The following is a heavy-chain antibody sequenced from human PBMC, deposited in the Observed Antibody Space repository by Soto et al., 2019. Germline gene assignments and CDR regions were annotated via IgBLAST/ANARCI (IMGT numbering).Heavy chain of an antibody. CDR3: ARGTPAWAAGGHNWFDP. V-gene: IGHV1-2*04. Sequence: QVQVVQSGAEVKKPGASVKVSCKSSGYTFTGYYMHWVRQAPGQGLEWMGWINPNSGGINYAQKFQGWVTMTRDTSISTASMELNRLTSDDTAVYYCARGTPAWAAGGHNWFDPWGQGTLVTVSS. J-gene: IGHJ5*02. CDR1: GYTFTGYY. D-gene: IGHD6-13*01. CDR2: INPNSGGI.